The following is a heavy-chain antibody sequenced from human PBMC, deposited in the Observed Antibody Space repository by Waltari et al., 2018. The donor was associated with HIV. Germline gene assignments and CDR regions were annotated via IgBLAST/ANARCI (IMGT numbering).Heavy chain of an antibody. CDR2: VSAYNGNT. J-gene: IGHJ4*02. D-gene: IGHD2-2*01. V-gene: IGHV1-18*01. Sequence: VQLVQSGAELKRLGASVKVSCKASGYNFTSSGISWVRHAPGQGLEWMGWVSAYNGNTNYAQKLQGRVTMTTDTSTSTAYMELRSLRSDDTAVYYCARINCTSVSCYASLDYWGQGTLVTVSS. CDR1: GYNFTSSG. CDR3: ARINCTSVSCYASLDY.